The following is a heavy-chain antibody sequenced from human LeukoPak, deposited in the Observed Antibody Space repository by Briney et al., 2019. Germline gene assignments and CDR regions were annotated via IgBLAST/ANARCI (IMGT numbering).Heavy chain of an antibody. CDR2: MNPNSGNT. D-gene: IGHD5-12*01. V-gene: IGHV1-8*01. CDR3: ARGDSPRDYDSQWGDY. Sequence: GASVKVSCKASGYTFASYDINWVRQATGQGLEWMGWMNPNSGNTGYAQKFQGRVTMTRNTSISTAYMELSSLRSEDTAVYYCARGDSPRDYDSQWGDYWGQGTLVTVS. J-gene: IGHJ4*02. CDR1: GYTFASYD.